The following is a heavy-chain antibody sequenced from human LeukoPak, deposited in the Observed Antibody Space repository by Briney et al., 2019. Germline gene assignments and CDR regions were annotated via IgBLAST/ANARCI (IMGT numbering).Heavy chain of an antibody. V-gene: IGHV1-46*01. CDR1: GYTFTSYY. Sequence: GASVKVSCKASGYTFTSYYMHWVRQAPGQGLEWMGIINPSGGSTSYAQKFQGRVTMTRDMSTSTVYMELSSLRSEDTAVYYCARDRSRDYDAFDIWGQGTMVTVSS. J-gene: IGHJ3*02. D-gene: IGHD3-16*01. CDR3: ARDRSRDYDAFDI. CDR2: INPSGGST.